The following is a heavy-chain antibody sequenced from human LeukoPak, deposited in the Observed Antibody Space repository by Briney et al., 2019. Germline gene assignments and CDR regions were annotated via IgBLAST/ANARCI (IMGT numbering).Heavy chain of an antibody. D-gene: IGHD4-17*01. Sequence: KPSETLSLTCTVSGGSISSSSYYWGWIRQPPGMGLEWIGSISYSGSTYYNSSLKSRVTVSSDTSRSQFSLRMSSVTASDTAVYYCARQTTVTTSGGHAFDFWGQGTKVTVSS. V-gene: IGHV4-39*01. CDR3: ARQTTVTTSGGHAFDF. CDR1: GGSISSSSYY. CDR2: ISYSGST. J-gene: IGHJ3*01.